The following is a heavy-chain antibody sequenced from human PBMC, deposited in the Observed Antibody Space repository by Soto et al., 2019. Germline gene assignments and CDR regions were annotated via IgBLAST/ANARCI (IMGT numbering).Heavy chain of an antibody. CDR1: GYGFTSYW. CDR3: ERHRRDYPFDI. CDR2: IYAGDTET. V-gene: IGHV5-51*01. Sequence: ASLKISCKGCGYGFTSYWIGWVRQMPGKGLEWMGIIYAGDTETRYSPSFQGLVTISADKSISTAYLQWSSLEASDTAMYYCERHRRDYPFDIWGQGTMVTVSS. J-gene: IGHJ3*02. D-gene: IGHD3-10*01.